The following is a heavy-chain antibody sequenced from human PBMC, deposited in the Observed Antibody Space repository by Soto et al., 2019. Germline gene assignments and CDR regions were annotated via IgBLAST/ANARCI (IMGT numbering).Heavy chain of an antibody. CDR2: IYYSGST. J-gene: IGHJ4*02. Sequence: SETLSLTCTVSGGSISSYYWSWIRQPPGKGLEWIGYIYYSGSTNYNPSLKSRATISVDTSKNQFSLKLSSVTAADTAVYYCARESVTRKYYYDSSGAHTRGFDYWGQGTLVTVSS. CDR1: GGSISSYY. V-gene: IGHV4-59*01. D-gene: IGHD3-22*01. CDR3: ARESVTRKYYYDSSGAHTRGFDY.